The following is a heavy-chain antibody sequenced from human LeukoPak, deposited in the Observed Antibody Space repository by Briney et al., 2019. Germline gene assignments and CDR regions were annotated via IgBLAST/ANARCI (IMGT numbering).Heavy chain of an antibody. CDR3: AKSEYYYGSGSYVTLGDY. CDR2: FSGSGGRT. D-gene: IGHD3-10*01. V-gene: IGHV3-23*01. Sequence: PGGSLRLSCVASGFTFSNYAMSWVRQAPGKGLEWVSAFSGSGGRTYYADSVKGRFTISRDNSKDTLHLQMISLRAEDTAVYYCAKSEYYYGSGSYVTLGDYWGQGTLVTVSS. J-gene: IGHJ4*02. CDR1: GFTFSNYA.